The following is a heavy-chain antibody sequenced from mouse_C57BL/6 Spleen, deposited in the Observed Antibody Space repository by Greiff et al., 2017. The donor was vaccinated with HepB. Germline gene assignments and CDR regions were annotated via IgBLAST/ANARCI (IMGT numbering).Heavy chain of an antibody. CDR1: GYAFSSYW. CDR3: ARSYYSNLLYAMDY. V-gene: IGHV1-80*01. Sequence: QVQLQQSGAELVKPGASVKISCKASGYAFSSYWMNWVKQRPGKGLEWIGQIYPGDGDTNYNGKFKGKATLTADKSSSTAYMQLSSLTSEDSAVYFCARSYYSNLLYAMDYWGQGTSVTVSS. CDR2: IYPGDGDT. D-gene: IGHD2-5*01. J-gene: IGHJ4*01.